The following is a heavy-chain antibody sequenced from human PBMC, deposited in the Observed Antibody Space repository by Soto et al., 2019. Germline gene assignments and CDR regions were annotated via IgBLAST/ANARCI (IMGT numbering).Heavy chain of an antibody. CDR2: ISSSSSTI. CDR1: GFTFSSYS. Sequence: PGGSLRLSCAASGFTFSSYSMNWVRQAPGKGLEWVSYISSSSSTIYYADSVKGRFTISRDNAKNSLYLQMNSLRAEDTAVYYCARDRIAVAGINYMDVWGKGTTVTVSS. V-gene: IGHV3-48*01. CDR3: ARDRIAVAGINYMDV. D-gene: IGHD6-19*01. J-gene: IGHJ6*03.